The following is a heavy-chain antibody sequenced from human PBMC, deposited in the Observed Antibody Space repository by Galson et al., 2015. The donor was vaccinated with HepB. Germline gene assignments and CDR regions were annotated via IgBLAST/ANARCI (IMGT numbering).Heavy chain of an antibody. J-gene: IGHJ5*02. Sequence: CAISGDSVSSHTAAWNWIRQSPSRGLEWLGRTYYRSKWYNDYAVSVKSRITINPDTSKNQFSLQLNSVTPEDTAVYYCARDHARYYGSGSYYKTTRGNWFDPWGQGTLVTVSS. V-gene: IGHV6-1*01. D-gene: IGHD3-10*01. CDR1: GDSVSSHTAA. CDR2: TYYRSKWYN. CDR3: ARDHARYYGSGSYYKTTRGNWFDP.